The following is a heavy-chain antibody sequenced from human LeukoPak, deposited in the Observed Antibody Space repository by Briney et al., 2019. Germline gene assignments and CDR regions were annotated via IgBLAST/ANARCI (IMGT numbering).Heavy chain of an antibody. CDR1: GFTFSRYA. V-gene: IGHV3-23*01. J-gene: IGHJ4*02. Sequence: GGSLSLSCAASGFTFSRYAMSWVRPPAGKGLEWVAAIRGSGGRRYYPVSVKGRYTNSRDNSKNPLYLQMGRLRAEDTAVYYCAKSHRCYDWEYYFHYWRQGNLVSVPS. CDR3: AKSHRCYDWEYYFHY. CDR2: IRGSGGRR. D-gene: IGHD5-12*01.